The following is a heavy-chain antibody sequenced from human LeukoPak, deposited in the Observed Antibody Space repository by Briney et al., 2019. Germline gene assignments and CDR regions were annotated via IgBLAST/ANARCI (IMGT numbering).Heavy chain of an antibody. CDR1: GFTFSSYW. J-gene: IGHJ4*02. D-gene: IGHD3-9*01. V-gene: IGHV3-7*01. Sequence: PGGSLRLSCAASGFTFSSYWMSWVRQAPGKGLEWVGNIKQDGSEKYYVDSVKGRFTISRDNAKNSLYLQMNSLRAEDTAVYYCARARNLRYFDWLPPYYFDYWGQGTLVTVSS. CDR2: IKQDGSEK. CDR3: ARARNLRYFDWLPPYYFDY.